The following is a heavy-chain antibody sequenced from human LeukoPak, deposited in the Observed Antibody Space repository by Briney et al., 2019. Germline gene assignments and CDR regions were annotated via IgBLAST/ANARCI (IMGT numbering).Heavy chain of an antibody. CDR3: ARSPYYDILTGSRGTFDY. V-gene: IGHV2-5*02. CDR2: IYWDEDK. J-gene: IGHJ4*02. D-gene: IGHD3-9*01. Sequence: SGPTLVKPTQTLMLTCTFSGFSFSTSGVGVGWIRQPPGKALEWLAVIYWDEDKRYRPSLKSRLTITKDTSKNQVVLTMTNMDPVDTATYYCARSPYYDILTGSRGTFDYWGRGILVTVSS. CDR1: GFSFSTSGVG.